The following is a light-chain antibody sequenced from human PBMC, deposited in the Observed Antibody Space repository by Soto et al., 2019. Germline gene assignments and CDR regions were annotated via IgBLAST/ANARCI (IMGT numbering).Light chain of an antibody. Sequence: QSALTQPPSASGSPGQSVTISCTGTSSDVGGYKYVSWYQQHPGKAPKLMIFEVNKRPSGVPDRFSGSKSGNTASLTVSGLQAEDEADYYCSSYTSSNTGVFGGGTKVTVL. CDR3: SSYTSSNTGV. CDR1: SSDVGGYKY. J-gene: IGLJ2*01. V-gene: IGLV2-8*01. CDR2: EVN.